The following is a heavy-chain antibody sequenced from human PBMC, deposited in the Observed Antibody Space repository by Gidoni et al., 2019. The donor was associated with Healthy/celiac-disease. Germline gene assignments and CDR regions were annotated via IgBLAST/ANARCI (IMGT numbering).Heavy chain of an antibody. Sequence: QVQLVQSGAAVKKPGASVKVSCKASGYTFTGYYMHWVRQAPGQGLEWMGWINPNSGGTNYAQKFQGRVTMTRDTSISTAYMELSRLRSDDTAVYYCARGDTVTLYYYYYMDVWGKGTTVTVSS. CDR1: GYTFTGYY. D-gene: IGHD4-4*01. J-gene: IGHJ6*03. CDR2: INPNSGGT. CDR3: ARGDTVTLYYYYYMDV. V-gene: IGHV1-2*02.